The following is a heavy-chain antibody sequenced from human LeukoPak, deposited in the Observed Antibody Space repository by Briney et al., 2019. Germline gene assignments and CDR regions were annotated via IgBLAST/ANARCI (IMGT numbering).Heavy chain of an antibody. Sequence: PGGSLRLPCAASGFTFSNAWMNWVRQAPGKGLEWVGRIKSKTDGGTTDYAAPVKGRFTISRDDSKNTLCLHMNSLKTEDTAVYYCTTDRDYVSLIDYWGQGTLVTVSS. CDR3: TTDRDYVSLIDY. V-gene: IGHV3-15*01. J-gene: IGHJ4*02. D-gene: IGHD4-17*01. CDR1: GFTFSNAW. CDR2: IKSKTDGGTT.